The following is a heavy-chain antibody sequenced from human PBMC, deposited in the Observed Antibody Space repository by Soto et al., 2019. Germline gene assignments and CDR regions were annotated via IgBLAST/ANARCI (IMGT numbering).Heavy chain of an antibody. D-gene: IGHD2-21*01. CDR2: IYYSGST. J-gene: IGHJ4*02. CDR3: ARSPREYCGGDCYWPYFDY. CDR1: GGSISSYY. V-gene: IGHV4-59*01. Sequence: SETLSLTCTVSGGSISSYYWSWIRQPPGKGLEWIGYIYYSGSTNYNPSLKSRVTISVDTSKNQFSLKLSSVTAADTAVYYCARSPREYCGGDCYWPYFDYWGQGTLVTVSS.